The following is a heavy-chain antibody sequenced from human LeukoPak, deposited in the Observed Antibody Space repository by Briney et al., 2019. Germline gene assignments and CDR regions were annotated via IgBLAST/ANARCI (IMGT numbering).Heavy chain of an antibody. CDR3: AEGGSTNFYYGDV. CDR2: IYDSGST. CDR1: GGSMTNLY. J-gene: IGHJ6*02. D-gene: IGHD2/OR15-2a*01. Sequence: SETLSLTCSVSGGSMTNLYWTWIRQPPGKGLEWIGDIYDSGSTRYNTSLESRVTISVDTSKNQFSLKLSSVTAADTAVYYCAEGGSTNFYYGDVWGQGTTVTVSS. V-gene: IGHV4-59*01.